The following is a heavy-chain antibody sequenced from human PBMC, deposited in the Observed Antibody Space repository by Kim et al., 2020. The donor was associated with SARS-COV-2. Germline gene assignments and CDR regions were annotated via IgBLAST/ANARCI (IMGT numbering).Heavy chain of an antibody. CDR3: ARTRGYSSSWYIGLGAFDI. CDR1: GYTFTSYG. Sequence: ASVKVSCKASGYTFTSYGISWVRQAPGQGLEWMGWISAYNGNTNYAQKLQGRVTMTTDTSTSTAYMELRSLRSDDTAVYYCARTRGYSSSWYIGLGAFDIWGQGTMVTVSS. CDR2: ISAYNGNT. J-gene: IGHJ3*02. D-gene: IGHD6-13*01. V-gene: IGHV1-18*01.